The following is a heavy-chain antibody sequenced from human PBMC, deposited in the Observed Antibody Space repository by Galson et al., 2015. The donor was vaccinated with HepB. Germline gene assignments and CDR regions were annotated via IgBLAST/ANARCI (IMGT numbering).Heavy chain of an antibody. J-gene: IGHJ6*02. CDR3: ATDSRYDFWSGLNGMDV. V-gene: IGHV1-24*01. CDR1: GYTLTELS. CDR2: FDPEDGET. Sequence: SVKVSCKVSGYTLTELSMHWVRQAPGKGLEWMGGFDPEDGETIYAQKFQGRVTMTEDTSTDTAYMELSSLRSEDTAVYYCATDSRYDFWSGLNGMDVWGQGTTVTVSS. D-gene: IGHD3-3*01.